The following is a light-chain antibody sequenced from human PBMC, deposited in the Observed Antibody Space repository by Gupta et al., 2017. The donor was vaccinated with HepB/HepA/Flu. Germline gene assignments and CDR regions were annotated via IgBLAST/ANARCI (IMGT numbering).Light chain of an antibody. V-gene: IGKV3-15*01. Sequence: EIVMTQSPATLFVSPGERATLSCRASQSVSGSVAWYQHRPGQPPRLLIYGASTRATGVPVRFSGSGSGTEFTLTITSLQSEDFALYYCQQYYAWPPITFGPGTRLEPK. CDR2: GAS. J-gene: IGKJ5*01. CDR1: QSVSGS. CDR3: QQYYAWPPIT.